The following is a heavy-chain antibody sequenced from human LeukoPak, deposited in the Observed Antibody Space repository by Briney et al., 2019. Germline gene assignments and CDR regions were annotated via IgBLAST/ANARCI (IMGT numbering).Heavy chain of an antibody. Sequence: PGGSLRLSCAASGFTFSSYAMHWVRQAPGKGLEWVAVISYDGSNKYYADSVKGRFTISRDNSKNTLYLQMNSLRAEDTAVYYCARDQYYYDSSGPGAFDIWGQGTMVTVSS. CDR1: GFTFSSYA. D-gene: IGHD3-22*01. J-gene: IGHJ3*02. CDR2: ISYDGSNK. V-gene: IGHV3-30-3*01. CDR3: ARDQYYYDSSGPGAFDI.